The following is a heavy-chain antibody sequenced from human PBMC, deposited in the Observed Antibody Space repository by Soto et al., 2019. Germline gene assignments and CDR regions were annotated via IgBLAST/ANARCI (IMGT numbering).Heavy chain of an antibody. CDR3: ARDRAGALYFDY. CDR2: IYYSGST. V-gene: IGHV4-31*03. CDR1: GGSISSGGYY. J-gene: IGHJ4*02. D-gene: IGHD6-13*01. Sequence: QVQLQESGPGLVKPSQTLSLTCTVSGGSISSGGYYWSWIRQHPGKGLEWIGYIYYSGSTYYNPSLKRRVTISVDTSQNQFSRKLSSVTAADTAVYYCARDRAGALYFDYWGQGTLVTVSS.